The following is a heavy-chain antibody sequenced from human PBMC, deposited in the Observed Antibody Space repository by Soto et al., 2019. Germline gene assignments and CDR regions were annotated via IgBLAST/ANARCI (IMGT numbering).Heavy chain of an antibody. J-gene: IGHJ4*02. D-gene: IGHD1-26*01. CDR1: GDSVSSNSAA. Sequence: SQTLSLTCVISGDSVSSNSAAWNWIRQSPLRGLEWLGRTYYRSKWYNDYAVSEKSRITINPDTSKNQFSLQLNSVTPEDTAVYYCARGATEFDYWAQGNLVTFSS. CDR2: TYYRSKWYN. V-gene: IGHV6-1*01. CDR3: ARGATEFDY.